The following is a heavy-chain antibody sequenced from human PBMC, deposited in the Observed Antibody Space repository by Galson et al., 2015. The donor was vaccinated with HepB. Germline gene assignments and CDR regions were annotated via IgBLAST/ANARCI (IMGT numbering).Heavy chain of an antibody. CDR2: IYYSGSS. D-gene: IGHD4-17*01. V-gene: IGHV4-59*01. Sequence: ETLSLTCTVSGGSISSYYWSWIRQPPGKGLEWIGYIYYSGSSNYNPSLKSRVTISVDTSKNQFSLKLSSVTAADTAVYYCARVTDRAYGDYVLRWFDPWGQGTLVTVSS. J-gene: IGHJ5*02. CDR1: GGSISSYY. CDR3: ARVTDRAYGDYVLRWFDP.